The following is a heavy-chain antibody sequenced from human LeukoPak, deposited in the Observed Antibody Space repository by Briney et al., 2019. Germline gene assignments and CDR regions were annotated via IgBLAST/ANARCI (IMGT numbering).Heavy chain of an antibody. V-gene: IGHV4-4*07. CDR2: IYTSGST. CDR1: GGSISSYY. J-gene: IGHJ4*02. CDR3: ARDGSPGSMVRGVVDY. Sequence: SETLSLTCTASGGSISSYYWSWIRQPAGKGLEWIGRIYTSGSTNYNPSLKSRVTMSVDTSKNQFSLKLSSVTAADTAVYYCARDGSPGSMVRGVVDYWGQGTLVTVSS. D-gene: IGHD3-10*01.